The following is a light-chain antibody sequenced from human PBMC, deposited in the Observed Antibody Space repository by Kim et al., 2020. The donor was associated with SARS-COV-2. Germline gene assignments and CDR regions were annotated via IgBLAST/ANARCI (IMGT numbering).Light chain of an antibody. CDR3: HQYNTYPHT. J-gene: IGKJ2*01. Sequence: SVTIGTSVHSTWRASQGFSNYFGWLQQKPRKAPKSLIFAASTLHSGVPSKFSGSGSGTDFTLTISSLQPEDFATYYCHQYNTYPHTFGQGTKLEI. V-gene: IGKV1-16*02. CDR1: QGFSNY. CDR2: AAS.